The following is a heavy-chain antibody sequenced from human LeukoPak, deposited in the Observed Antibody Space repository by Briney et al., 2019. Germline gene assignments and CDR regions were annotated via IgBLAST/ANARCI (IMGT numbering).Heavy chain of an antibody. CDR1: GYTLTCYY. V-gene: IGHV1-2*06. J-gene: IGHJ5*02. CDR3: SSSFRNWFDP. CDR2: INPNSGGT. Sequence: GASVKVSSKASGYTLTCYYMHWVRQAPGQGLEWMGRINPNSGGTNYAQKFQGRVTMTRDTSISTAYMELSRLRSDDTAVYYCSSSFRNWFDPWGQGTLVTVSS. D-gene: IGHD6-6*01.